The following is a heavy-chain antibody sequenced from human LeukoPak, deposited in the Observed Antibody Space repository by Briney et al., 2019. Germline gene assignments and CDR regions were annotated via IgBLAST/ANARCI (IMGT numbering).Heavy chain of an antibody. CDR2: INHRGST. D-gene: IGHD3-10*01. Sequence: SETLSLTCVVDGGSFSGYYWSWIRQPPGKVREWIGEINHRGSTNYNRSLKGRVTISVDTSKNQFSLQLSSVAAAGPAVYYCASLYGSGTQIYSYWGQGTLVTVSS. V-gene: IGHV4-34*01. CDR3: ASLYGSGTQIYSY. CDR1: GGSFSGYY. J-gene: IGHJ4*02.